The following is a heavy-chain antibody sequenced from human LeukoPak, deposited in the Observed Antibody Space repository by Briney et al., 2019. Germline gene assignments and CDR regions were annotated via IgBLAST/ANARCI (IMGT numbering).Heavy chain of an antibody. CDR2: ISYDGSNK. CDR3: AKDSLYYYGSGSYLDY. V-gene: IGHV3-30*18. D-gene: IGHD3-10*01. J-gene: IGHJ4*02. Sequence: GGSLRLSGAASGFTFSSYGMHWVRQAPGKGLEWVAVISYDGSNKYYADSVKGRFTISRDNSKNTLYLQMNSLRAEDTAVYYCAKDSLYYYGSGSYLDYWGQGTLVTVSS. CDR1: GFTFSSYG.